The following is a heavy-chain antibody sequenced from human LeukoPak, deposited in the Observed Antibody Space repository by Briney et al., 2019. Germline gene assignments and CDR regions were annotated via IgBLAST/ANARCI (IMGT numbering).Heavy chain of an antibody. V-gene: IGHV1-3*01. CDR2: INGGDGNT. CDR3: ARSYIVVVPAVYFDY. CDR1: GHTFSTYA. J-gene: IGHJ4*02. D-gene: IGHD2-2*01. Sequence: GASVKDSCKTSGHTFSTYAIQWVRQAPGQRLEWMGWINGGDGNTKFSQKFQGRVTITRDTSASSSYMELSSLRSEDTAVYYCARSYIVVVPAVYFDYWGQGTLVTVSS.